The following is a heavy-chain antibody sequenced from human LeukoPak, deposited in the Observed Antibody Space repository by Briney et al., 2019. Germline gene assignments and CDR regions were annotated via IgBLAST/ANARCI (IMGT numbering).Heavy chain of an antibody. V-gene: IGHV3-74*01. Sequence: GRSLRLSCAASGFTFSSYWMHWVRQAPGKGLVWVSRINSDGSSTSYADSVKGRFTISRDNAKNTLYLQMNSLRAEDTAVYYCARSRQADIVAYFDYWGQGTLVTVSS. CDR2: INSDGSST. J-gene: IGHJ4*02. CDR1: GFTFSSYW. D-gene: IGHD5-12*01. CDR3: ARSRQADIVAYFDY.